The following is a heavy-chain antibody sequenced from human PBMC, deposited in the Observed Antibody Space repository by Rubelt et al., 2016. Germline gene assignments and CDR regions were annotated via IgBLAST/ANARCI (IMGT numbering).Heavy chain of an antibody. CDR3: AKDLRWGFDY. V-gene: IGHV3-64*04. J-gene: IGHJ4*02. Sequence: VQLVESGGGVVRPGGSLRLSCSASGFTFSTYAMHWVRQAPGKGLEFVSTISSNADSTSYADSVKGRFTISRDNSQSTRYLQMNSLRAEDTAIYYCAKDLRWGFDYWGQGTLVTVSS. CDR1: GFTFSTYA. D-gene: IGHD4-23*01. CDR2: ISSNADST.